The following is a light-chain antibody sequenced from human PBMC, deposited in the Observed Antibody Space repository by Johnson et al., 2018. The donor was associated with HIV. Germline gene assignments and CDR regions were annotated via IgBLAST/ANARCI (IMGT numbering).Light chain of an antibody. J-gene: IGLJ1*01. V-gene: IGLV1-51*02. CDR1: SSNIENYF. CDR3: GVWDASLSPHYV. CDR2: EAY. Sequence: QSVLTQPPSVSAAPGQRVNISCSGHSSNIENYFVSWYQQLPGAAPRLLIYEAYKRPSGIPDRFSGSKSGASATLGITGLQTADEADYYCGVWDASLSPHYVFGTGTTITVL.